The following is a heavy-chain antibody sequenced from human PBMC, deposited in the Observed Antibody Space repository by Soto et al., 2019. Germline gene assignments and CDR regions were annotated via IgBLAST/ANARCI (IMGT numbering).Heavy chain of an antibody. CDR3: AIVVVVAATPPQRWFDP. CDR1: GGSFSGYY. D-gene: IGHD2-15*01. J-gene: IGHJ5*02. CDR2: INHSGST. V-gene: IGHV4-34*01. Sequence: QVQLQQWGAGLLKPSETLSLTCAVYGGSFSGYYWSWIRQPPGKGLEWIGEINHSGSTNYNPSLKSRVTISVDTSKTQFSLKLSSVTAADTAVYYCAIVVVVAATPPQRWFDPWGQGTLVTVSS.